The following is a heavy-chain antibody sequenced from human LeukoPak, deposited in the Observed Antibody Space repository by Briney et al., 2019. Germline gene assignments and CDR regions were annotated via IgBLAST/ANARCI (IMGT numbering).Heavy chain of an antibody. D-gene: IGHD3-22*01. CDR3: ARHYYDSGGYVDY. Sequence: GGSLRLSCAASGSTVSSNYMSWVRQALGKGLEWVSVIYSGGSTYYADSVKGRFTISRDNSKNTLYLQMNSLRAEDTAVYYCARHYYDSGGYVDYWGQGTLVTVSS. CDR1: GSTVSSNY. J-gene: IGHJ4*02. CDR2: IYSGGST. V-gene: IGHV3-53*01.